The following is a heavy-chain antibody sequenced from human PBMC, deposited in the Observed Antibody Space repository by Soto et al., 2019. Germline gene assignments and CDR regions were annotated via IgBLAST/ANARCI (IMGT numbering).Heavy chain of an antibody. V-gene: IGHV4-59*01. Sequence: PSETLSLTCSVSGGSISNYYWSWIRQPHRKGLEWIGYIYYSGSTNYNPSLKSRVTISVDTSKNQFSLKLSSVTAADTAVYYCARAPHYDFWSGYGNWFDPWGQGTLVTVSS. CDR2: IYYSGST. J-gene: IGHJ5*02. CDR3: ARAPHYDFWSGYGNWFDP. D-gene: IGHD3-3*01. CDR1: GGSISNYY.